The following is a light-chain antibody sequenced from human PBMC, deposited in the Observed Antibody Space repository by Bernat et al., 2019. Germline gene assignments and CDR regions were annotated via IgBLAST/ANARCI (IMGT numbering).Light chain of an antibody. CDR3: QQYGSSPQT. V-gene: IGKV3-20*01. Sequence: VLTQSPATLSLSPGERATLSCRASQSVDIYLAWYQQKPGQAPRLLIYGTSSRATGIPDRFSGSGSGTDFTLTISRLEPEDFAVYYCQQYGSSPQTFGQGTKVEIK. CDR2: GTS. CDR1: QSVDIY. J-gene: IGKJ1*01.